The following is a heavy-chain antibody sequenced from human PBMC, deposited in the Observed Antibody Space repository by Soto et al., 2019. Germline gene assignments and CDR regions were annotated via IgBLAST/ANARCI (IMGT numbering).Heavy chain of an antibody. CDR3: ASSPYYYGSGSLDY. J-gene: IGHJ4*02. CDR2: INHSGST. Sequence: SETLSLTCAVYGGSFSGYYWSWIRQPPGKGLGWIGEINHSGSTNYNPSLKSRVTISVDTSKNQFSLKLSSVTAADTAVYYCASSPYYYGSGSLDYWGQGTLVTVSS. CDR1: GGSFSGYY. D-gene: IGHD3-10*01. V-gene: IGHV4-34*01.